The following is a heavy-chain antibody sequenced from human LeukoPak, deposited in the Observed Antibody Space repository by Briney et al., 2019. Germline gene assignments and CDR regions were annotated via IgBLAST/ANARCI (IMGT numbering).Heavy chain of an antibody. CDR1: GGSFSGYY. V-gene: IGHV4-34*01. D-gene: IGHD3-3*01. CDR2: INHIRST. J-gene: IGHJ4*02. Sequence: SETLSLTCAVYGGSFSGYYWSWIHQPPGKGLEWIGEINHIRSTNYNPSLKSRVTISVDTSKNHFPLNLTSVTAADTAVYYCARIQLRFLEWYLDYWGQGTLVTVSS. CDR3: ARIQLRFLEWYLDY.